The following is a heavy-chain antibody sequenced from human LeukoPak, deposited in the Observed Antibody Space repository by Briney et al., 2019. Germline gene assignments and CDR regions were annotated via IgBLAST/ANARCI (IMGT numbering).Heavy chain of an antibody. J-gene: IGHJ4*02. CDR3: ASERNDDFWSGFFLFDN. D-gene: IGHD3-3*01. CDR2: LSGDGGTT. CDR1: GFSFKHYA. V-gene: IGHV3-23*01. Sequence: PGGSLRLSCVVSGFSFKHYAFSCVPQAPGKGLEWVSALSGDGGTTYYTNSVRGRLTVSRDNFKNTVYLQMNSLRDEDTGMYYCASERNDDFWSGFFLFDNWGQGTLVTVSS.